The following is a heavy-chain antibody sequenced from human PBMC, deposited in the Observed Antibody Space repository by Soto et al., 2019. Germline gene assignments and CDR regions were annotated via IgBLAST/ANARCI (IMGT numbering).Heavy chain of an antibody. CDR3: ARDGRAARPGNWFDP. V-gene: IGHV3-30-3*01. CDR2: ISYDGSNK. J-gene: IGHJ5*02. CDR1: GFTFSSYA. D-gene: IGHD6-6*01. Sequence: QVQLVESGGGVVQPGRSLRLSCAASGFTFSSYAMHWVRQAPGKGLEWVAVISYDGSNKYYADSVKGRFTISRDHSKNTLYLQMNSLRAEDTAVYYCARDGRAARPGNWFDPWGQGTLVTVSS.